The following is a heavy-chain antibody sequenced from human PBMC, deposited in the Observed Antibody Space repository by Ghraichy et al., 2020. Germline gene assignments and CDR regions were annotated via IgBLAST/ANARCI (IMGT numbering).Heavy chain of an antibody. CDR3: ARQPSGSFDY. D-gene: IGHD1-26*01. CDR1: GGSISSRTYY. V-gene: IGHV4-39*01. CDR2: IYYSGST. Sequence: QTLSLTCTVSGGSISSRTYYWGWIRQPPGKGLEWIGSIYYSGSTYYNPSLKSRVTMSVDTSKNQFSLKLSSVTATDTAVYYCARQPSGSFDYWGQGTLVTVSS. J-gene: IGHJ4*02.